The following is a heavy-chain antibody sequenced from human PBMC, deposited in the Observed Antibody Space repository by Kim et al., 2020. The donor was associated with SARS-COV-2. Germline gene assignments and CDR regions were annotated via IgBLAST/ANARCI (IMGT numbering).Heavy chain of an antibody. CDR3: AKLGVRGVINLYYYYGMDV. V-gene: IGHV3-30*18. D-gene: IGHD3-10*01. CDR2: ISYDGSNK. J-gene: IGHJ6*02. CDR1: GFTFSSYG. Sequence: GGSLRLSCAASGFTFSSYGMHWVRQAPGKGLEWVAVISYDGSNKYYADSVKGRFTISRDNSKNTLYLQMNSLRAEDTAVYYCAKLGVRGVINLYYYYGMDVWGQGTTVTVSS.